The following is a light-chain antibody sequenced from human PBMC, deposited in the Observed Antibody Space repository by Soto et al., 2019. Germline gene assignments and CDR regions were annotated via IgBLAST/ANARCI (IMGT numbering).Light chain of an antibody. J-gene: IGKJ4*01. CDR1: QSFRTS. CDR2: DTF. Sequence: EIVLTQFPATLSLSPGEEATLSCRASQSFRTSLAWYQQRPAQAPRLLIYDTFKVAAGVPARFSGSGSGADLPLPISGRDPEDFAVYYGQQGGSFGGGTKVQIK. V-gene: IGKV3-11*01. CDR3: QQGGS.